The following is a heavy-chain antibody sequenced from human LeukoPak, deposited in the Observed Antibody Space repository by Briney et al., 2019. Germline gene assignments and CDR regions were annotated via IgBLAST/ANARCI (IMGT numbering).Heavy chain of an antibody. Sequence: GGSLRLSCAASGFTFSSYGMHWVRQAPGKGLEWVAVISYDGSNKYYADSVKGRFTISRDNSKNTLYLQMNSLRAEDTAVYYRAKDSEQSDTASGYYYYYYGMDVWGQGTTVTVSS. CDR3: AKDSEQSDTASGYYYYYYGMDV. CDR2: ISYDGSNK. CDR1: GFTFSSYG. J-gene: IGHJ6*02. V-gene: IGHV3-30*18. D-gene: IGHD5-18*01.